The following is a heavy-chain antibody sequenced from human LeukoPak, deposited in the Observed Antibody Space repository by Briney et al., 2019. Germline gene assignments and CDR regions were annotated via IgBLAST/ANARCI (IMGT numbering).Heavy chain of an antibody. J-gene: IGHJ4*02. D-gene: IGHD3-16*01. Sequence: SETLSLTCTVSGGSISSYYWIWIRQPPGKGLEWIGYIYYSGSTNYNPSLKSRVTISVDTSKNQFSLKLSSVTAADTAVYYCARDSLFSGFDYWGQGTLVTVSS. CDR3: ARDSLFSGFDY. CDR1: GGSISSYY. V-gene: IGHV4-59*01. CDR2: IYYSGST.